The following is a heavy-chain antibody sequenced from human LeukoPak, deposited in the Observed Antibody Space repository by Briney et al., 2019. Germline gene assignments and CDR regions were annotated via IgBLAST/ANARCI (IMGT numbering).Heavy chain of an antibody. CDR3: ARDLVSYFYYYYGMDV. J-gene: IGHJ6*02. CDR1: GFTFGSYW. D-gene: IGHD1-26*01. Sequence: GGSLRLSCAASGFTFGSYWMSWVRQAPGKGLEWVANIKQDGSEKYYVDSVKGRFTISRDNAKNSLYLQMNSLRAEDTAVYYCARDLVSYFYYYYGMDVWGQGTTVTVSS. CDR2: IKQDGSEK. V-gene: IGHV3-7*01.